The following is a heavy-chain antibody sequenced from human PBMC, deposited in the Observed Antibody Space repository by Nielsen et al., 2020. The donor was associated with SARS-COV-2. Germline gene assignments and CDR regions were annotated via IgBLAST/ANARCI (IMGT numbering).Heavy chain of an antibody. CDR2: INEAGSDK. J-gene: IGHJ6*02. D-gene: IGHD3-10*01. CDR1: GFTFSSYW. CDR3: VKGNSKLSWFGELALYYYYYGLDV. V-gene: IGHV3-7*03. Sequence: GESLKISCEGSGFTFSSYWMAWVRQAPGKGLEWLANINEAGSDKYYVDSVRGRFTISRDNAKNSLNLQMNGLRADDTAVYYCVKGNSKLSWFGELALYYYYYGLDVWGQGTTVTVSS.